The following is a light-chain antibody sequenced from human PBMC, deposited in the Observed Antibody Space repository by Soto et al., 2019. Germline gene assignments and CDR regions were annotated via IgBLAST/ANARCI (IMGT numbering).Light chain of an antibody. V-gene: IGKV3-11*01. Sequence: EIVLTQSPATLSLSPGERATLSCRASQSVSSYLAWYQQKPGQAPRLLLYDASNRATGIPARFSGSGSGTDFTLTISSLEPEDFAVYYCQQYSNWRPITFGQGTRLEIK. CDR3: QQYSNWRPIT. J-gene: IGKJ5*01. CDR2: DAS. CDR1: QSVSSY.